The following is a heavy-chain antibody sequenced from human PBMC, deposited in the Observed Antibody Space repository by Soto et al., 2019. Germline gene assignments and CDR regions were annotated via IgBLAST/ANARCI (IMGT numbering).Heavy chain of an antibody. CDR1: GGSISSGGYY. D-gene: IGHD3-10*01. V-gene: IGHV4-31*03. Sequence: QVQLQESGPGLVKPSQTLSLTCTVSGGSISSGGYYWSWIRQHPGKGLEWIGYIYYSGSTYYNPSLKRRVTIXXDXSXXQFSLKLSSVTAADTAVYYCARGVVVRGLSNGMDVWGQGTTVTVSS. CDR3: ARGVVVRGLSNGMDV. J-gene: IGHJ6*02. CDR2: IYYSGST.